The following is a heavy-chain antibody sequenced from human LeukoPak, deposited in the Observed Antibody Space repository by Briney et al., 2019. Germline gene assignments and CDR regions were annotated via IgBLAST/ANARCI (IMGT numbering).Heavy chain of an antibody. CDR3: ARLTGISHGKYYFDF. Sequence: GGSLRLSCAASGFSFSTFAMEWVRQAPGKGLEWVASLTGANDYIYHADSVKGRFTISRDNAKNSLFLQMDSLRPEDTAVYYCARLTGISHGKYYFDFWGRGTLVTVSS. CDR2: LTGANDYI. V-gene: IGHV3-21*01. J-gene: IGHJ4*02. D-gene: IGHD1-1*01. CDR1: GFSFSTFA.